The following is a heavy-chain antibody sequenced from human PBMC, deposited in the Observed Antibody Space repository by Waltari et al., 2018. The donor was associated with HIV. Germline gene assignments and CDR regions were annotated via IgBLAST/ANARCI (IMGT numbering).Heavy chain of an antibody. V-gene: IGHV3-30*02. Sequence: QGQLVASGGGVVQPGGYLRLSSAASGFSLCISGMPVVRQAPGKGLEWVTFIRYDGNTKYYADSVKGRFTISRDNSKNTLYLQMSSLRAEDTAVYYCAKELRSGYSYYYYGMDVLGQGTTVTVSS. CDR3: AKELRSGYSYYYYGMDV. CDR1: GFSLCISG. J-gene: IGHJ6*02. D-gene: IGHD2-15*01. CDR2: IRYDGNTK.